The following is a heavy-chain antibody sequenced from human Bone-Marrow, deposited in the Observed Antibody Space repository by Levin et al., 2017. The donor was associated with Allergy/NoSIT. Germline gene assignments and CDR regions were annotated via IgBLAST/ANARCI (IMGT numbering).Heavy chain of an antibody. J-gene: IGHJ6*02. CDR3: ARDQISWSLPTDMGGMDV. D-gene: IGHD3-16*02. CDR2: IRSGSDQI. V-gene: IGHV3-21*01. Sequence: GGSLRLSCEASGFNFSTYSMNWVRQAPGKGLEWVSFIRSGSDQISYADSVKGRFTIARNNAKSSLFLQMNSLRVEDTAVYYCARDQISWSLPTDMGGMDVWGQGTTVTVSS. CDR1: GFNFSTYS.